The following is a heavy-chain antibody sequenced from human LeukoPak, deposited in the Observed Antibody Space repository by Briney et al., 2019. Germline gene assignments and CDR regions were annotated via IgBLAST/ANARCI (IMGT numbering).Heavy chain of an antibody. J-gene: IGHJ5*02. D-gene: IGHD3-10*01. V-gene: IGHV3-30-3*01. Sequence: GGSLRLSCAASGFTFSSYAMHWVRQAPGKGLEWVAVISYDGSNKYYADSVKGRFTISRDNSKNTLYLQMNSLRAEDTAVYYCARGPNSGSSPENWFDPWGQGTLVTVSS. CDR2: ISYDGSNK. CDR1: GFTFSSYA. CDR3: ARGPNSGSSPENWFDP.